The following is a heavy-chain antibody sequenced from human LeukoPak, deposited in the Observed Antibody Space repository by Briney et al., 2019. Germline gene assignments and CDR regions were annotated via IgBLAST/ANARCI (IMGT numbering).Heavy chain of an antibody. Sequence: GGSLRLSCAASGFTASSTYMRWVRQAPGQGLEWVSVIFSGGSTYYADSVKGRFTISRENSKNTLHLLTNNQRAEDTVVYYCARGVDLDYWGQGTLVTVSS. D-gene: IGHD3/OR15-3a*01. CDR1: GFTASSTY. V-gene: IGHV3-66*01. CDR2: IFSGGST. J-gene: IGHJ4*02. CDR3: ARGVDLDY.